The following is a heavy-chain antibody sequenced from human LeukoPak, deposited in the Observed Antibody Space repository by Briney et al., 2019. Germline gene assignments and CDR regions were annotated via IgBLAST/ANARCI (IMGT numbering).Heavy chain of an antibody. CDR1: GGSISSSSYY. CDR2: IYYSGST. CDR3: ASHGGYRKYYFDY. J-gene: IGHJ4*02. Sequence: SETLSLTCTVSGGSISSSSYYWGWIRQPPGKGLEWIGSIYYSGSTYYNPSLKSRVTISVDTSKNQFSLKLSSVTAADTAVYYCASHGGYRKYYFDYWGQGTLVTVSS. V-gene: IGHV4-39*01. D-gene: IGHD5-18*01.